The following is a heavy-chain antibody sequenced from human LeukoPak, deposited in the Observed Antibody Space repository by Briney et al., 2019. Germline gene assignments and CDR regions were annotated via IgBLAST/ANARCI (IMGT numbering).Heavy chain of an antibody. D-gene: IGHD4-17*01. CDR2: IIPIFGTA. CDR1: GGTFGSYA. V-gene: IGHV1-69*05. Sequence: ASVKVSCKASGGTFGSYAISWVRQAPGQGLEWMGGIIPIFGTANYAQKFQGRLTITTDESTSTAYMELSSRRSEDTAVYYCARARVRDGEFDYWGQGTLVTVSS. J-gene: IGHJ4*02. CDR3: ARARVRDGEFDY.